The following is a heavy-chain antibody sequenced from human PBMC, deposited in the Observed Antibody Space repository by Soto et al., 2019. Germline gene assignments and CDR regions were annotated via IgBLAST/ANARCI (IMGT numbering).Heavy chain of an antibody. CDR2: LTGSSSNI. J-gene: IGHJ3*02. CDR3: ARGDMVITDAFDI. D-gene: IGHD3-22*01. Sequence: GGSLRLSCAASGFSFRNYAMSWVRQAPGKGLEWISTLTGSSSNIYYADSVKGRFAISRDNSKNTLYLQMNSLRAEDTAVYYCARGDMVITDAFDIWGQGTMVTVSS. V-gene: IGHV3-23*01. CDR1: GFSFRNYA.